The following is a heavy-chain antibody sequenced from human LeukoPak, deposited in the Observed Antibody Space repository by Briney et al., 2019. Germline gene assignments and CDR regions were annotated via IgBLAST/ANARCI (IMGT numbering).Heavy chain of an antibody. CDR1: GGSISSYY. J-gene: IGHJ3*02. CDR3: AIRGHCSGGSCYSFAFDI. V-gene: IGHV4-59*01. CDR2: IYYSGST. Sequence: PSETLSLTCTVSGGSISSYYWSWIRQPPGKGLEWIGYIYYSGSTNYNPSLKSRVTISVDTSKHQFSLKLSSVTAADTAVYYCAIRGHCSGGSCYSFAFDIWGQGTMVTVSS. D-gene: IGHD2-15*01.